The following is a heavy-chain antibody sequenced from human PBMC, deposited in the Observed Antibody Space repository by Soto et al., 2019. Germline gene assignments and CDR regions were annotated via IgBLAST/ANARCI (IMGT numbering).Heavy chain of an antibody. J-gene: IGHJ4*02. CDR2: FSAGGRA. Sequence: VQLLESGGALVQPGGSLRLSCAASGFSINNYAVSWVRQAPGKGLEWVSTFSAGGRAYYADSVRGRFSVARDRSQNTVDLQISVLRPEDSAVYYCAKEWMPEHYGDTIFDYLVQGTRVTVSS. CDR3: AKEWMPEHYGDTIFDY. D-gene: IGHD4-17*01. CDR1: GFSINNYA. V-gene: IGHV3-23*01.